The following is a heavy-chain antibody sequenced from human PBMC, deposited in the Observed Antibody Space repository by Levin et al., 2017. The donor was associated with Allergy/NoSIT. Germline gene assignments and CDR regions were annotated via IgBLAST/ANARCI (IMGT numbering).Heavy chain of an antibody. CDR3: AREIRYGDLDY. CDR1: GGSISSYY. CDR2: IYYSGST. V-gene: IGHV4-59*01. J-gene: IGHJ4*02. Sequence: SETLSLTCTVSGGSISSYYWSWIRQPPGKGLEWIGYIYYSGSTNYNPSLKSRVTISVDTSKNQFSLKLSSVTAADTAVYYCAREIRYGDLDYWGQGTLVTVSS. D-gene: IGHD4-17*01.